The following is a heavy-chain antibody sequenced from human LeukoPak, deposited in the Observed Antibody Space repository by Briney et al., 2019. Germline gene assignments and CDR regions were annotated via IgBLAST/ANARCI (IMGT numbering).Heavy chain of an antibody. CDR1: GGSFSGYY. Sequence: SETLSLTCAVYGGSFSGYYWSWIRQPPGKGLEWIGEINHSGSTNYNPSLKSRVTISVDTSKNQFSLKLSSVTAADTAVYYCARGVRGFGELYRAYYFDYWGQGTLVTVSS. D-gene: IGHD3-10*01. CDR2: INHSGST. V-gene: IGHV4-34*01. J-gene: IGHJ4*02. CDR3: ARGVRGFGELYRAYYFDY.